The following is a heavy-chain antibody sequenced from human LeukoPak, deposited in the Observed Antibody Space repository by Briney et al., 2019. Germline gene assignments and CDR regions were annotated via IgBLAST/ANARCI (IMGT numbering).Heavy chain of an antibody. CDR1: GFTFSSYW. Sequence: GGSLRLSCAASGFTFSSYWMSWVRQAPGKGLEEVANIKQDGSEKYYVDSVKGRFTISRDNAKNSLYLQMNSLRAEDTAVYYCARFRRGNYFGYWGQGTLVTVSS. J-gene: IGHJ4*02. CDR3: ARFRRGNYFGY. D-gene: IGHD3-16*01. CDR2: IKQDGSEK. V-gene: IGHV3-7*01.